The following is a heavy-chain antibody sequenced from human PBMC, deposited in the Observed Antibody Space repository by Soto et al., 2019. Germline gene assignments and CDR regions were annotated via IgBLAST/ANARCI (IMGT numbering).Heavy chain of an antibody. V-gene: IGHV3-33*01. CDR3: ASCGQGLAPYALHV. D-gene: IGHD6-19*01. J-gene: IGHJ6*02. CDR2: IWYAGSNK. CDR1: GFTFSGHA. Sequence: QVQLVESGGGVAQPGRSLRLSCTVSGFTFSGHAMHWVRQAPGKGLEWVTQIWYAGSNKYYAESVKRRFTISRDNSKNTLYLQMNSLRLDDTGVYYCASCGQGLAPYALHVWRQGTSVTVS.